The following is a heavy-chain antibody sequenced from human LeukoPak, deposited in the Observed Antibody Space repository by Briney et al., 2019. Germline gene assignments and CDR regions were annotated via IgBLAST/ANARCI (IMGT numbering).Heavy chain of an antibody. CDR2: IKEDGSKT. CDR3: ARRAGAYSQPYDY. V-gene: IGHV3-7*03. Sequence: GGSLRLSCAASSFTFSSYWMTWVRQAPGKGLEWVANIKEDGSKTFYVDSVKGRFTISRDNAKNSLYLQMNSLRAEDTAVYYCARRAGAYSQPYDYWGQGTLVTVSS. J-gene: IGHJ4*02. D-gene: IGHD4/OR15-4a*01. CDR1: SFTFSSYW.